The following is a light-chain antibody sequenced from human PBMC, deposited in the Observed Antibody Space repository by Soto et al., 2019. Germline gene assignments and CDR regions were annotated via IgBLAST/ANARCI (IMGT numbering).Light chain of an antibody. Sequence: DIQMTQSPSSLSASVGDRVTITCRASQSISSYLNWYQQKPGKAPKLLIYAASSLQSGVPSRFSGSGSGTDFTLHISSLQPDDFAPYYCQQSYSTPYTFGQATKLEIK. CDR2: AAS. CDR3: QQSYSTPYT. J-gene: IGKJ2*01. V-gene: IGKV1-39*01. CDR1: QSISSY.